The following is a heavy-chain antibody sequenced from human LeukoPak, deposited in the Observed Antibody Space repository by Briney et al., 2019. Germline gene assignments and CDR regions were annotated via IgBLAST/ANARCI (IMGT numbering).Heavy chain of an antibody. CDR1: GFSFSTYA. CDR3: AKVGSGYDIFFDY. CDR2: IDGSDDRT. Sequence: GRSLRLSCAPSGFSFSTYAMSWVRPAPGGGLGWVSTIDGSDDRTFYTDSAKGRCNISKDNSKNTLYLQVSSLRAEDTAVYYCAKVGSGYDIFFDYWGQGTLVTVST. J-gene: IGHJ4*02. D-gene: IGHD2-21*01. V-gene: IGHV3-23*01.